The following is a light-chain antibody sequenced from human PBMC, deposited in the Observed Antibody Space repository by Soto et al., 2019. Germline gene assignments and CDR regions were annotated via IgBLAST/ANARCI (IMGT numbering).Light chain of an antibody. J-gene: IGKJ1*01. CDR1: QSVSSY. Sequence: EILFPQSPATLSLSPGEGATLSWRASQSVSSYLAWYQQKPGQAPRLLIYDASNRATGIPARFSGSGSGTEFTLTISSLQSEDFAVYYCQQYNNWTPETFGQGTKV. V-gene: IGKV3-11*01. CDR2: DAS. CDR3: QQYNNWTPET.